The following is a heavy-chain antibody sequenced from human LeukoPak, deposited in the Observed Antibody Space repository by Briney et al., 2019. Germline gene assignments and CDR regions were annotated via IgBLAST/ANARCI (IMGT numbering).Heavy chain of an antibody. J-gene: IGHJ4*02. V-gene: IGHV3-30*18. CDR1: GFTFSSYG. Sequence: TGGSLRLSCAASGFTFSSYGMHWVRQAPGKGLEWVAVISYDGSNKYYADSVKGRFTISRDNSKNTLYLQVNSLRAEDTAVYYCAKATGIAVVDYWGQGTLVTVSS. CDR3: AKATGIAVVDY. CDR2: ISYDGSNK. D-gene: IGHD6-19*01.